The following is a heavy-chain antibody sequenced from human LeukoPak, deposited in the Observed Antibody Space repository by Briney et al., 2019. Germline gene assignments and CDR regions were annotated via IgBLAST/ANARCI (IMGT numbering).Heavy chain of an antibody. J-gene: IGHJ5*02. CDR1: GLHFSGTA. CDR2: ISHDGMNA. D-gene: IGHD6-19*01. Sequence: GGSLRLSCAASGLHFSGTAMSWVRQAPGKVLEWVSAISHDGMNAYYADSVKGRFTISRDNSKETVSLEMSSLTAADTGVYYCAKDGAQYSSGPEFDPRGRGAMVTVSP. CDR3: AKDGAQYSSGPEFDP. V-gene: IGHV3-23*01.